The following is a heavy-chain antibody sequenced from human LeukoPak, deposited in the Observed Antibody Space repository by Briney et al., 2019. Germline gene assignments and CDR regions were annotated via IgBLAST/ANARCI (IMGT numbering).Heavy chain of an antibody. J-gene: IGHJ4*02. CDR2: MCGSGGST. Sequence: PGGSLRLSCAASGFTFSTFGMHWLRQAPGKGLEWVSAMCGSGGSTYYADSVKGRFTISRDNSKNTLYLQMNSLRAEDTAVYYCAEASHAFVGSALRYFEWLLSFDYWGQGTLVTVSS. V-gene: IGHV3-23*01. CDR3: AEASHAFVGSALRYFEWLLSFDY. CDR1: GFTFSTFG. D-gene: IGHD3-9*01.